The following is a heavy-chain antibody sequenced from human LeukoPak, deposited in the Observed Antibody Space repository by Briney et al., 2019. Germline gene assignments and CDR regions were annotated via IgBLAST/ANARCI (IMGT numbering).Heavy chain of an antibody. CDR1: GGSFSGYY. J-gene: IGHJ4*02. Sequence: SETLSLTCAVYGGSFSGYYWSWIRQPPGKGLEWIGEINHSGSTNYNPSLKSRVTISVDTSKNQFSLKLSSVTAADTAVYYCARDFKEITIFGVVINKAGFDYWGQGTLVTVSS. D-gene: IGHD3-3*01. CDR2: INHSGST. CDR3: ARDFKEITIFGVVINKAGFDY. V-gene: IGHV4-34*01.